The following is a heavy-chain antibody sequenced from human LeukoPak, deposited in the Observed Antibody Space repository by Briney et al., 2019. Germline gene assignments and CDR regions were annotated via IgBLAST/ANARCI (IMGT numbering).Heavy chain of an antibody. J-gene: IGHJ4*02. D-gene: IGHD6-19*01. CDR3: ARIGTYSSGWYGILDY. CDR1: GGPFSGYY. V-gene: IGHV4-59*01. CDR2: IYYSGST. Sequence: SETLSLTCAVYGGPFSGYYWTWIRQPPGKGLEWIGHIYYSGSTNYNPSLKSRVTISVDTSRNYFSLKLSSVTAADTAVYYCARIGTYSSGWYGILDYWGQGALVTVSS.